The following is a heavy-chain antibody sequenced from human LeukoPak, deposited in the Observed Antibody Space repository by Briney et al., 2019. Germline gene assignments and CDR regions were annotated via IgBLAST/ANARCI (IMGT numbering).Heavy chain of an antibody. CDR2: VNHSGST. J-gene: IGHJ4*02. V-gene: IGHV4-34*01. CDR3: ARGRIAAAGRDY. Sequence: SETLSLTCAVYGGSFSGYYWSWIRQPPGKGLEWIGEVNHSGSTNYNPSLKSRVTISVDTSKNQFSLKLSSVTAADTAVYYCARGRIAAAGRDYWGQGTLVTVSS. CDR1: GGSFSGYY. D-gene: IGHD6-13*01.